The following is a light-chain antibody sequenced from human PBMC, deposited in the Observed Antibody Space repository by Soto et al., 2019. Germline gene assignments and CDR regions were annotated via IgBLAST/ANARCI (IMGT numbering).Light chain of an antibody. CDR1: QSVSTNY. J-gene: IGKJ5*01. V-gene: IGKV3-20*01. CDR2: GAS. Sequence: EIVLTQSPGPLSLSPGERATLSCRASQSVSTNYLAWYQQKPGQAPRLLIYGASSRATDIPARFSGSVYGTDFTLTISRLEPKDFAVYYCQQYYGSPGITFGQGTRLEIK. CDR3: QQYYGSPGIT.